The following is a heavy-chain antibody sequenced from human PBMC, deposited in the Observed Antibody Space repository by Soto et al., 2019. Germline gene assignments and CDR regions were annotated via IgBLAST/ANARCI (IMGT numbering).Heavy chain of an antibody. CDR2: INHSGST. V-gene: IGHV4-34*01. CDR1: GGPFSGYY. Sequence: SETLSLTCAVYGGPFSGYYWNWIRQSPGKGLEWIGEINHSGSTNYNPSLKNRVTMSVDTSKNQFSLKLSSVTAADTAVYYCARRPDGMDVWGQGTTVTVSS. J-gene: IGHJ6*02. CDR3: ARRPDGMDV.